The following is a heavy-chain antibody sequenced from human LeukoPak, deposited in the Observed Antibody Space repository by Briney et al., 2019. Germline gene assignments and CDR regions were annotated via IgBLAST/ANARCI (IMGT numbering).Heavy chain of an antibody. J-gene: IGHJ4*02. V-gene: IGHV3-15*07. Sequence: GGSLRLSCAASGFTFNTYGMNWVRQAPGKGLEWVGRIKSKADGGTTDCAAPVKGRFTISRDDSKNTAYLQMNSLKTEDTAVYYCTRYGDYPFDYWGQGTLVTVSS. CDR3: TRYGDYPFDY. CDR1: GFTFNTYG. CDR2: IKSKADGGTT. D-gene: IGHD2-21*01.